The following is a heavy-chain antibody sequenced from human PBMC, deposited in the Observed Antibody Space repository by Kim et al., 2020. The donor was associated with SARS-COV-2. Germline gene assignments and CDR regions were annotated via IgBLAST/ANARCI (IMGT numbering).Heavy chain of an antibody. V-gene: IGHV4-39*01. J-gene: IGHJ4*02. CDR2: ISSRGNA. D-gene: IGHD5-12*01. Sequence: SETLSLTCTVSSGSISTSDYWGWIRQSQGKGLEWIGSISSRGNAYYKPSLKSRVSISEDTSRTQFSLNLRSVTAADTAIYYYAISGSYSGSRGFDYWGQGTLVTVAS. CDR1: SGSISTSDY. CDR3: AISGSYSGSRGFDY.